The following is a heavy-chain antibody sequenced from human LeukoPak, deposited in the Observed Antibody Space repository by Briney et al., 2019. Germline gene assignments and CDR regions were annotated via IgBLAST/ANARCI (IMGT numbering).Heavy chain of an antibody. CDR3: ARLSPSDYYGSGSLSYLDY. V-gene: IGHV5-51*01. J-gene: IGHJ4*02. Sequence: GESLKISCKGSGYSFTSYWIGWVRQMPGKGLEWMGIIYPGDSDTRYSPSFQGQVTISADKSISTAYLQWSSLKASDTAMYYCARLSPSDYYGSGSLSYLDYWGQGTLVTVSS. D-gene: IGHD3-10*01. CDR2: IYPGDSDT. CDR1: GYSFTSYW.